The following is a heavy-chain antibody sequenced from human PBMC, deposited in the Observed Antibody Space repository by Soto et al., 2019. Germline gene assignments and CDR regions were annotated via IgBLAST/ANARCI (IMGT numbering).Heavy chain of an antibody. J-gene: IGHJ6*03. D-gene: IGHD4-17*01. CDR3: ARDAPTVILRDYYYYMDV. CDR2: IWYDGSNK. V-gene: IGHV3-33*01. CDR1: GFTFSSYG. Sequence: GGSLRLSCAASGFTFSSYGMHWVRQAPGKGLEWVAVIWYDGSNKYYADSVKGRFTISRDNSKNTLYLQMNSLRAEDTAVYYCARDAPTVILRDYYYYMDVWGKGTTVTV.